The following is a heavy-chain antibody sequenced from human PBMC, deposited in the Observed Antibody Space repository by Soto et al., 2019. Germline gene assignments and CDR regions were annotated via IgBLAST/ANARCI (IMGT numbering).Heavy chain of an antibody. CDR2: IYYSGST. J-gene: IGHJ4*02. CDR1: GGSISSDY. CDR3: ARARATIAAAAIFDC. Sequence: TSETLSLTCTVSGGSISSDYWSWIRQPPGKGLEWIGDIYYSGSTNYNPSLESRLTISVDKSKNQFSLKLTSVTAADTAVYYCARARATIAAAAIFDCWGQGTLVTVSS. D-gene: IGHD6-13*01. V-gene: IGHV4-59*12.